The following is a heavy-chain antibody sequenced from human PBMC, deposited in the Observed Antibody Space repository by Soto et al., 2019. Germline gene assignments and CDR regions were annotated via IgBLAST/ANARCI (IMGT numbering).Heavy chain of an antibody. J-gene: IGHJ4*02. CDR2: IYYSGST. CDR1: GGSVSSGSYY. Sequence: SETLSLTCTVSGGSVSSGSYYWSWIRQPPGKGLEWIGYIYYSGSTNYNPSLKSRVTISVDTSKNQFSLKLSSVTAADTAVYYCARARRRGYKLDYWGQGTLVTVSS. CDR3: ARARRRGYKLDY. D-gene: IGHD5-18*01. V-gene: IGHV4-61*01.